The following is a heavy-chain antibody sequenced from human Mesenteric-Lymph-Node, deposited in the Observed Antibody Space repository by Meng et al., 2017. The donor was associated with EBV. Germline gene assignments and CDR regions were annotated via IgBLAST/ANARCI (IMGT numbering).Heavy chain of an antibody. Sequence: QVQLPESGPGLVKSSQTLSLTCTVSGGSISSGNYYWNWIRQHPGKGLEWIGYIYYTGHTYYNPSLRSRVTISIDTSKNQFSLSLHSVTAADTAVYYCATNDNYRNDYWGQGTLVTVSS. CDR2: IYYTGHT. D-gene: IGHD5-24*01. CDR1: GGSISSGNYY. J-gene: IGHJ4*02. V-gene: IGHV4-31*03. CDR3: ATNDNYRNDY.